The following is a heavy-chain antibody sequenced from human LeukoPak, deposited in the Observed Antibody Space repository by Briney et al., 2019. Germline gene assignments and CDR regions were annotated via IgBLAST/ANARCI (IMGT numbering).Heavy chain of an antibody. D-gene: IGHD1-26*01. V-gene: IGHV3-53*01. CDR2: IYSGGTT. CDR3: AGSGNYELFDY. Sequence: GGSLRLSCAASGXTVSSNYMSWVRQAPGKGLEWVSIIYSGGTTFYADSVKGRFTISRDNSKNTLYLQMNGLRAEDTAVYYCAGSGNYELFDYWGQGTLVTVSS. CDR1: GXTVSSNY. J-gene: IGHJ4*02.